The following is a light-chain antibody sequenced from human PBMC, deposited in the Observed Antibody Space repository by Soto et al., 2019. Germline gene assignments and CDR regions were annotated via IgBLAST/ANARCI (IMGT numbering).Light chain of an antibody. Sequence: AIRMTQSPSSFSASTGDRVTITCRASQGISSXXXXXXXXXXXXXKLLIYAASTLQSGVPSRFSGSGSGTDFTLTISCLQSEDFATYYCQQYYSYPLTFGGGTKVDIK. V-gene: IGKV1-8*01. CDR1: QGISSX. CDR2: AAS. CDR3: QQYYSYPLT. J-gene: IGKJ4*01.